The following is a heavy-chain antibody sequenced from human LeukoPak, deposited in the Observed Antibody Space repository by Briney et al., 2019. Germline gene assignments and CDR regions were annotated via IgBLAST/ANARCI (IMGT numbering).Heavy chain of an antibody. CDR1: GDSVSTNTAA. CDR2: TYYRSNWYT. J-gene: IGHJ4*02. V-gene: IGHV6-1*01. Sequence: SQTLSLTCVISGDSVSTNTAAWNWIRQSPSRGLEWLGRTYYRSNWYTDYAISVRSRITVKVDTSKNHFSLHVNPVTPEDTAVYYCAKWRRGGWSLDYWGQGTLVTVSS. D-gene: IGHD6-19*01. CDR3: AKWRRGGWSLDY.